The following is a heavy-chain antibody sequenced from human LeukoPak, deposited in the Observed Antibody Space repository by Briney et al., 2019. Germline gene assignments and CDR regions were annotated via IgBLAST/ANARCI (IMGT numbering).Heavy chain of an antibody. Sequence: PSDPLPITCSVSGSFISSYYWSWLRQPPGKGLESIGCIAYSGSTNYNPSLKSRVTISVDTSKNQFSLKMTSVTAADTAVYYCARHESGTTYDYWGQGTLVTVSS. V-gene: IGHV4-59*08. CDR1: GSFISSYY. J-gene: IGHJ4*02. CDR2: IAYSGST. CDR3: ARHESGTTYDY. D-gene: IGHD1-7*01.